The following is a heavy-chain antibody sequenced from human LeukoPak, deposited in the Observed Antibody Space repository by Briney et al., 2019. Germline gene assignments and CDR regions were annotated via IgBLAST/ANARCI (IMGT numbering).Heavy chain of an antibody. Sequence: GGSLRLSCAASGFTFDDYAMHWVRQAPGKGLEWVSGISWNSGSIGYADSVKGRFTISRDNAKNSLYLQMNSPRAEDTALYYCAKGQQLVRWRWDYFDYWGQGTLVTVSS. D-gene: IGHD6-13*01. J-gene: IGHJ4*02. CDR1: GFTFDDYA. V-gene: IGHV3-9*01. CDR3: AKGQQLVRWRWDYFDY. CDR2: ISWNSGSI.